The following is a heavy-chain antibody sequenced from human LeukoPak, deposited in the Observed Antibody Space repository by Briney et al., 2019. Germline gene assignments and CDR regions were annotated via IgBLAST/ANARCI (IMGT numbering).Heavy chain of an antibody. CDR2: MNPNSGNT. V-gene: IGHV1-8*01. Sequence: ASVKVSCKASGYTFTSYDINWVRQATGQGLEWMGWMNPNSGNTGYAQKFQGRVTMTRNTSISTAYMELSSLRSEDTAVYYCARAGDPSYDSSGYYYRYYYYGMDVRGQGTTVTVSS. J-gene: IGHJ6*02. CDR3: ARAGDPSYDSSGYYYRYYYYGMDV. CDR1: GYTFTSYD. D-gene: IGHD3-22*01.